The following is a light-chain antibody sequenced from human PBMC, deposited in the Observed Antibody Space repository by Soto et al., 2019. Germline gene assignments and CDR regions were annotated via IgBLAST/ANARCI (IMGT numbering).Light chain of an antibody. CDR1: SSDVGAYNY. CDR2: DVS. J-gene: IGLJ1*01. Sequence: QSVLTQPASVSGSPGQSITISCTGTSSDVGAYNYVSWYQQHPGQAPKLMIYDVSNRPSGVSDRFSGSKSGNTASLTISGLQAEDEADYYCYSCSRSSGTRYVFGTGTKVNVL. CDR3: YSCSRSSGTRYV. V-gene: IGLV2-14*03.